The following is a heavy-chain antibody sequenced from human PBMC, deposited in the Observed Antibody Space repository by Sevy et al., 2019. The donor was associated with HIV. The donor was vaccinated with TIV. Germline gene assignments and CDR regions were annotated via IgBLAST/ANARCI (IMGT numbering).Heavy chain of an antibody. D-gene: IGHD3-9*01. CDR2: IFYDGSDE. V-gene: IGHV3-30*02. J-gene: IGHJ4*02. Sequence: GGSLRLSCAASGFTFSSYGMHWVRHAPGKGLEWVAFIFYDGSDEYYADSVKGRFTISRDNSKNTLYLQMNSLRAADTAVCYCASDILTGSDYWGQGTLVTVSS. CDR1: GFTFSSYG. CDR3: ASDILTGSDY.